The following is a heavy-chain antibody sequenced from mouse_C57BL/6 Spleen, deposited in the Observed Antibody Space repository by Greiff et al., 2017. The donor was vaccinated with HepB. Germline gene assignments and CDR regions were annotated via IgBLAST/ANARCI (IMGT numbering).Heavy chain of an antibody. CDR3: ARDGYDGGDYAMDD. V-gene: IGHV2-2*01. J-gene: IGHJ4*01. CDR1: GFSLTSYG. Sequence: QVQLQQSGPGLVQPSQSLSITCTVSGFSLTSYGVHWVRQSPGKGLEWLGVIWSGGSTDYNAAFISRLSISKDNSKSQVFFKMNSLQADDRAIYYRARDGYDGGDYAMDDWGQGTSVTVAT. CDR2: IWSGGST. D-gene: IGHD2-2*01.